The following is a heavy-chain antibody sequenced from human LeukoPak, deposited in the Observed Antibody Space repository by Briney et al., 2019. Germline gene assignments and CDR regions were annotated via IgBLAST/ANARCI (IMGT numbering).Heavy chain of an antibody. Sequence: ASVKVSCKASGYTFTSYGISWVRQAPGQGLEWMGWISAYNGNTNYAQKLQGRVTMTTDTSTSTAYMELRSLRSDDTAMYYCARRCSGGSCYRGAPFDPWGQGTLVTVSS. D-gene: IGHD2-15*01. CDR1: GYTFTSYG. CDR2: ISAYNGNT. J-gene: IGHJ5*02. V-gene: IGHV1-18*01. CDR3: ARRCSGGSCYRGAPFDP.